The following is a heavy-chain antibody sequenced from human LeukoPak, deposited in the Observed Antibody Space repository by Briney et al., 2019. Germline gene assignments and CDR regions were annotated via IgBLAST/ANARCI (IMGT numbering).Heavy chain of an antibody. CDR2: ISSSGTYI. J-gene: IGHJ4*02. CDR3: ARIAAGNYFDY. CDR1: GFTFSSYS. V-gene: IGHV3-21*01. Sequence: GGSLRLSCAASGFTFSSYSMNWVRQAPGKGLEWVSSISSSGTYIYYEDSLKGRFTVSRDNAKNSLYLQMNSLRAEDTAVYYCARIAAGNYFDYWGQGTLITVSS. D-gene: IGHD6-13*01.